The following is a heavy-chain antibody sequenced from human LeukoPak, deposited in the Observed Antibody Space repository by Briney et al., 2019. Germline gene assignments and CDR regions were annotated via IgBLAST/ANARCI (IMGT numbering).Heavy chain of an antibody. CDR1: GYTFTGYY. J-gene: IGHJ3*02. CDR3: ARGSEYYYDSSGYYAAFDI. D-gene: IGHD3-22*01. CDR2: INPNSGST. V-gene: IGHV1-2*02. Sequence: ASVKVFCKASGYTFTGYYMHWVRQAPGQGLEWMGWINPNSGSTNYAQKFQGRVTMTRDTSISTAYMELSRLRSDDTAVYYCARGSEYYYDSSGYYAAFDIWGQGTMVTVSS.